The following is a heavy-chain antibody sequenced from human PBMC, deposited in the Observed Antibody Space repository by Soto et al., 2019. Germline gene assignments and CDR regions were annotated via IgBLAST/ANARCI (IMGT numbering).Heavy chain of an antibody. Sequence: SXRLSFSAYAFTFSKYAMHRVRQAPVTGLQYVSCISDTGGSTFHAHSVKGRFTISRDDSKDTLFLQMSSLRAEDTAVYYCVKGSRGEYWYYHNVVDLWAQGTTVTVSS. J-gene: IGHJ6*02. CDR2: ISDTGGST. CDR1: AFTFSKYA. D-gene: IGHD3-22*01. V-gene: IGHV3-64D*06. CDR3: VKGSRGEYWYYHNVVDL.